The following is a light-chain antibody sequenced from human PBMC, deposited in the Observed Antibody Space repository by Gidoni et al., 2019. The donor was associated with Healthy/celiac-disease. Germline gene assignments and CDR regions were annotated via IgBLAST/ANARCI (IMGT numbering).Light chain of an antibody. CDR3: QQSYSTPRT. V-gene: IGKV1-39*01. CDR2: AAS. Sequence: DIQMTQSPSSLSASVGDRVTITCRASQSISIYINWYQQKTGKAPKLLIYAASSLQSGVPSMFSGSGSGTDFTLTISSLQPEDFATYYCQQSYSTPRTFGGGTKVEIK. J-gene: IGKJ4*01. CDR1: QSISIY.